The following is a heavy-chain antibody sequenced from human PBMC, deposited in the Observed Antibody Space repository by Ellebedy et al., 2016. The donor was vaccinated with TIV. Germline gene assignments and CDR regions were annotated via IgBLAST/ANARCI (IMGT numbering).Heavy chain of an antibody. CDR2: ISSDVSHI. Sequence: PGGSLRLSYAASGFTSSSHYMHWVRQAPGKGLVWVSHISSDVSHINYADSVKGRFTISRDNAKNTLYLQMNSLRAEDTAVYYCAREWSAFDLWGQGTMVTVSS. CDR1: GFTSSSHY. CDR3: AREWSAFDL. V-gene: IGHV3-74*01. J-gene: IGHJ3*01. D-gene: IGHD3-3*01.